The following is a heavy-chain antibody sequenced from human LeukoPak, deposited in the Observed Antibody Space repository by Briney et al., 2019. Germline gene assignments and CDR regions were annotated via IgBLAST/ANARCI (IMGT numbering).Heavy chain of an antibody. D-gene: IGHD3-22*01. CDR1: GYTFTSYG. V-gene: IGHV1-18*03. Sequence: ASVKVSCKASGYTFTSYGISWVRQAPGQGLEWMGWISAYNGNTNYAQKLQGRVTMTTDTSTSSAYMELRRLTSDDMAVCYCARPVYDSTGHEGDFDLWGQGTLVTVSS. J-gene: IGHJ3*01. CDR3: ARPVYDSTGHEGDFDL. CDR2: ISAYNGNT.